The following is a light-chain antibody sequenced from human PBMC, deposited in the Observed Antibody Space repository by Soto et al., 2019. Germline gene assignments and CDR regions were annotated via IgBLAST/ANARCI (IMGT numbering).Light chain of an antibody. J-gene: IGLJ3*02. Sequence: SYELTQPPSVSVAPGKTATITCGGNNIGSESVHWYQQKPGQAPVLVIYYDSDRPSGIPERFSGSNSGNTATLTISRVEAGDEADYYCQVWDGSSDQRVFGGGTKVTVL. V-gene: IGLV3-21*04. CDR1: NIGSES. CDR2: YDS. CDR3: QVWDGSSDQRV.